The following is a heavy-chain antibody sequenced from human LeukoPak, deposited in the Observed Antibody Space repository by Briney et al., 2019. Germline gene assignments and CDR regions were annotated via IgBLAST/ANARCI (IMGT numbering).Heavy chain of an antibody. CDR1: GYSFTSYW. V-gene: IGHV5-51*01. CDR2: IYPGDSDT. Sequence: GESLKISCKDSGYSFTSYWIGWVRQMPGKGLEWMGIIYPGDSDTRYSPSFQGQVTISADKSISTAYLQWSSLKASDTAMYYCARQEYCSGGSCYTWFDPWGQGTLVTVSS. D-gene: IGHD2-15*01. CDR3: ARQEYCSGGSCYTWFDP. J-gene: IGHJ5*02.